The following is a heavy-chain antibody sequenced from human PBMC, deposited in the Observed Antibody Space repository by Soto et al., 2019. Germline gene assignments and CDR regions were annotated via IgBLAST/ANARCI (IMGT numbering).Heavy chain of an antibody. V-gene: IGHV3-53*01. CDR1: GFSVGGNY. J-gene: IGHJ4*02. D-gene: IGHD2-21*01. CDR2: IYSGGNP. Sequence: EERLVQSGGGLVQPGGSLRLSCAASGFSVGGNYMSWVRQAPGKGLELVSLIYSGGNPFYAESMKGRFTLSRDNSNNMLYLQLYSLIAEDTAVYYCARGPNSDCWGQATLVIVAS. CDR3: ARGPNSDC.